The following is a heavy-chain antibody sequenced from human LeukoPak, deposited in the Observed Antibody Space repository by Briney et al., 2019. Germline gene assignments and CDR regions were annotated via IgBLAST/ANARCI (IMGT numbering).Heavy chain of an antibody. J-gene: IGHJ4*02. D-gene: IGHD3-22*01. CDR2: INPSGGST. Sequence: ASVKVSCKASGYTFTSYYMHWVRQAPRQGLEWMGIINPSGGSTSYAQKFQGRVTMTRDMSTSTVYMELSSLRSEDTAVYYCARKDSSGYLYFWGQGTLVTVSS. CDR1: GYTFTSYY. V-gene: IGHV1-46*01. CDR3: ARKDSSGYLYF.